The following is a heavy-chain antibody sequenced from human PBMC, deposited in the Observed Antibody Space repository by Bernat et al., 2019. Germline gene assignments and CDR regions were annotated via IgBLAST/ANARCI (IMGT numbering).Heavy chain of an antibody. D-gene: IGHD6-19*01. CDR2: IYAGDSDT. Sequence: EVQLVQSGAEVKKPGESLKISCKCSGNSFTSYWIAWVRQMPGKGLEWMGIIYAGDSDTRYSPSFQGQVTISADKSISTAYLQWNSMKASDTAVYYWARRRTSDWDFDYWGQGTLVTVSS. CDR1: GNSFTSYW. V-gene: IGHV5-51*01. CDR3: ARRRTSDWDFDY. J-gene: IGHJ4*02.